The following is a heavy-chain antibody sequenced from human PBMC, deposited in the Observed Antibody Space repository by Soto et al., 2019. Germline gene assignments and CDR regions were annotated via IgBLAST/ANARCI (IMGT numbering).Heavy chain of an antibody. Sequence: SETLSLTCTVSGGSISSYYWSWIRQPPGKGLEWIGYIYYSGSTNYNPSLKSRVTISVDTSKNQFSLKLSSVTAADTAVYYCAPNNKGEFYFGARGSLDPVSA. CDR3: APNNKGEFYF. V-gene: IGHV4-59*08. CDR1: GGSISSYY. CDR2: IYYSGST. D-gene: IGHD1-20*01. J-gene: IGHJ4*02.